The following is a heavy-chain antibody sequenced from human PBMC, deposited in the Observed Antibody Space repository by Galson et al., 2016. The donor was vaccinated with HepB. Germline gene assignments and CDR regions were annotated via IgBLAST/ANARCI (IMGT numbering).Heavy chain of an antibody. CDR2: ISSSSNYI. D-gene: IGHD1-26*01. CDR3: ARYREWELDGHYYCYYMDV. Sequence: SLRLSCAASGFTFSSYSMNWVRQAPGKGLEWVSSISSSSNYIYYADSVKGRLTISRDNAKNSLYLQMNSLRAEDTAVYYCARYREWELDGHYYCYYMDVWGKGTTVTVSS. CDR1: GFTFSSYS. V-gene: IGHV3-21*01. J-gene: IGHJ6*03.